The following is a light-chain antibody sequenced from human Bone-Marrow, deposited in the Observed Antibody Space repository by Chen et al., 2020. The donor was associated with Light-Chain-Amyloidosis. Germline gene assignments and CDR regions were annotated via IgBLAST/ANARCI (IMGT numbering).Light chain of an antibody. J-gene: IGLJ1*01. CDR1: SSNIGSNT. CDR3: AAWDDNLIAYV. CDR2: TNN. V-gene: IGLV1-44*01. Sequence: QSVVTQPPSASGTPGQRVTISWSGSSSNIGSNTINWYQQLPGTAPKRLIHTNNQRPSGVPDRFSGSKSGTSASLAISGLQSDDEADYYCAAWDDNLIAYVFGTGTKVTVL.